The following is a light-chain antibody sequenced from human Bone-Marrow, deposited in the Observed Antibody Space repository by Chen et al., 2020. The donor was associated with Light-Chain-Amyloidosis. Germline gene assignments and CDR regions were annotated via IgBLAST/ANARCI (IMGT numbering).Light chain of an antibody. J-gene: IGLJ3*02. V-gene: IGLV3-21*02. Sequence: SYVLTQPSSVSVAPGQTATIACGGNNIGSTSVHWYQQTPGQAPLMAVDDDSDRPSGIPERLSGSNSGNTATLTISRVEAGDEADYYYQVWDRSSNRPVFGRGAKLTVL. CDR2: DDS. CDR1: NIGSTS. CDR3: QVWDRSSNRPV.